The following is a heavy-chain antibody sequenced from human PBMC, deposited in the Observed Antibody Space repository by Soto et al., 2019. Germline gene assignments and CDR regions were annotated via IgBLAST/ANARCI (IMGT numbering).Heavy chain of an antibody. V-gene: IGHV1-24*01. CDR1: GYTVTELF. Sequence: ASWKVSCKVSGYTVTELFMDWVLQSPGKGLEWMGGFDPEDGETIYAQKFQGRVTMTEDTSTDTAYMELSSLRSEDTAVYYCATATGYSSGWNGPSWFDPWGQGTLVTVSS. D-gene: IGHD6-19*01. J-gene: IGHJ5*02. CDR2: FDPEDGET. CDR3: ATATGYSSGWNGPSWFDP.